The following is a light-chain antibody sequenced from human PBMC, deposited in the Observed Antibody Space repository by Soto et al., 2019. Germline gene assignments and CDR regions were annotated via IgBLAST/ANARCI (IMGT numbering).Light chain of an antibody. CDR3: QQCGSSPWT. Sequence: IQMTQSQSSLSASVGDRVVITCPASQSISSWLARYQQKPGKVPKLLIYKASSLESGVPSRFSGSGSGTEFTLTISSLQPEDFATYYCQQCGSSPWTFGQGTKVDIK. CDR2: KAS. V-gene: IGKV1-5*03. J-gene: IGKJ1*01. CDR1: QSISSW.